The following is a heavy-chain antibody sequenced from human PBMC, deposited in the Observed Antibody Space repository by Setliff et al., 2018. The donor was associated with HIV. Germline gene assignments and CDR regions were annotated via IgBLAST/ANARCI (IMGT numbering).Heavy chain of an antibody. D-gene: IGHD2-21*02. Sequence: PSETLSLTCTVSGGSISSGGYYWSWIRQHPGKGLEWIGYIYYSGSTYYNPSLKSRVTISVDTSKNQFSLKLSSVTAADTAVYYCARGRVFCDGDSCYHFDYWGQGVLVTGAS. J-gene: IGHJ4*02. V-gene: IGHV4-31*03. CDR3: ARGRVFCDGDSCYHFDY. CDR1: GGSISSGGYY. CDR2: IYYSGST.